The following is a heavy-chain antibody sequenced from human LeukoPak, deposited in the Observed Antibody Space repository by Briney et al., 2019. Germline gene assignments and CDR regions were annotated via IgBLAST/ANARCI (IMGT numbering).Heavy chain of an antibody. Sequence: GGSLRLSCAASGFTFSDYYMNWVRQAPGKGLEWVSYISSRSSTIYYADSVKGRFAISRDNAKNSLYLQMNSLRDEDTAVYSCARGAIAGRGDNWFWFDPWGQGTLVTVSS. CDR2: ISSRSSTI. CDR3: ARGAIAGRGDNWFWFDP. V-gene: IGHV3-48*02. D-gene: IGHD1-1*01. J-gene: IGHJ5*02. CDR1: GFTFSDYY.